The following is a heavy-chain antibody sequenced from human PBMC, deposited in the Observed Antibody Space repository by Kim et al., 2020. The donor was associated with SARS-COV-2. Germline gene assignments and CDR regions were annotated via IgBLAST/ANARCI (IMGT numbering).Heavy chain of an antibody. J-gene: IGHJ6*02. Sequence: GGSLRLSCAASGFTFSSYAMSWVRQAPGKGLEWVSAISGSGGSTYYADSVKGRFTISRDNSKNTLYLQMNSLRAEDTAVYYCAKVSSLCSGGSCYSSVYYGMDVWGQGTTVTVSS. CDR3: AKVSSLCSGGSCYSSVYYGMDV. CDR1: GFTFSSYA. CDR2: ISGSGGST. D-gene: IGHD2-15*01. V-gene: IGHV3-23*01.